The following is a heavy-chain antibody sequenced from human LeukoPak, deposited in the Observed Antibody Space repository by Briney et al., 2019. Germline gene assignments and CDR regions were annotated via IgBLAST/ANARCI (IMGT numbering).Heavy chain of an antibody. D-gene: IGHD1-26*01. CDR3: AKWELYSGFYYIDY. CDR1: GFTFSGYW. CDR2: IKPDGSLI. Sequence: AGGSLRLSCAASGFTFSGYWMTWVRQGPGKGLEWVANIKPDGSLIYYVNSVKGRFTISRDNAKNSLYLQMNSLRAEDTAVYYCAKWELYSGFYYIDYWGQGTLATVSS. V-gene: IGHV3-7*01. J-gene: IGHJ4*02.